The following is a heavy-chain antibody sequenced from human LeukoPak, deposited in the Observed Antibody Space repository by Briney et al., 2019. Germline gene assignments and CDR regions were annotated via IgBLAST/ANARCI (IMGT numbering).Heavy chain of an antibody. Sequence: TSETLSLTCTVSGGSISGTYYWSWIRQPPGKGLEWIGYIYYTGTTDSNPSLKSRVTVSLDTSKNQFSLNLSSVTAADTAVYYCARRWVYDKRAFDAWGQGTMVTVSS. CDR1: GGSISGTYY. J-gene: IGHJ3*01. V-gene: IGHV4-59*08. CDR2: IYYTGTT. D-gene: IGHD3-16*01. CDR3: ARRWVYDKRAFDA.